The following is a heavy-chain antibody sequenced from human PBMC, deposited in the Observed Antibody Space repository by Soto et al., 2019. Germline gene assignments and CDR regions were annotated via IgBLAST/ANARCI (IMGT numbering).Heavy chain of an antibody. V-gene: IGHV4-38-2*01. Sequence: TSETLSLTCAVSGYSIRSGYFWGWIRQPPGKGLEWIGSMYHSGITYYNLSLKSRVTISVDTSKSQFSLKLTSVTAADTAVYYCARGEDAFFYYGLDAWGQGITVTVSS. CDR1: GYSIRSGYF. CDR2: MYHSGIT. CDR3: ARGEDAFFYYGLDA. J-gene: IGHJ6*02.